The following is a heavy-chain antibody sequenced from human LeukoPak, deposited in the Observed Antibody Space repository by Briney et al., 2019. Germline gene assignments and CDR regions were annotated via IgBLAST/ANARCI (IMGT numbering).Heavy chain of an antibody. CDR1: GGSLSSGGYY. D-gene: IGHD6-19*01. CDR2: IYYSGST. CDR3: ARAVRASGCHDY. J-gene: IGHJ4*02. Sequence: MASQTLSLTCTVSGGSLSSGGYYWRWIRQHPGKGLEWIGYIYYSGSTYYNPSLKSRVTISVDTSKNQFSLKLSSVTAADTAVYYCARAVRASGCHDYWGQGTLVTVSS. V-gene: IGHV4-31*03.